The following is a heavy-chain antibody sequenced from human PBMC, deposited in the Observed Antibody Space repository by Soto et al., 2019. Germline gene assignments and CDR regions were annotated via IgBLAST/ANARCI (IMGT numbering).Heavy chain of an antibody. Sequence: QVQLVQSGAEVKKPGASVKVSCKASGYTFTSYGISWVRQAPGQGLERMGWISAYNGNTNYAQKLQGRVTMTTDTSTSTASMELRSLRSDDTAVYYCARDPGYGSGSPSPYYYGMDVWGQGTTVTVSS. D-gene: IGHD3-10*01. V-gene: IGHV1-18*01. CDR2: ISAYNGNT. CDR1: GYTFTSYG. J-gene: IGHJ6*02. CDR3: ARDPGYGSGSPSPYYYGMDV.